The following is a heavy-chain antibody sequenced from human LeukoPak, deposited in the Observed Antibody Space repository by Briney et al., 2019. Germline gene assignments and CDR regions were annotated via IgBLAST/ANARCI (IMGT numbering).Heavy chain of an antibody. Sequence: GGSLRLSCAASGFTFSSYGMHWVRQAPGKGLEWVAFIRYDVSNKYYADSVKGRFTISRDNSKNTLYLQMNSLRAEDTAVYYCAPRGYSSSLNYYYYYMDVWGKGTTVTVSS. CDR2: IRYDVSNK. CDR1: GFTFSSYG. CDR3: APRGYSSSLNYYYYYMDV. J-gene: IGHJ6*03. V-gene: IGHV3-30*02. D-gene: IGHD6-13*01.